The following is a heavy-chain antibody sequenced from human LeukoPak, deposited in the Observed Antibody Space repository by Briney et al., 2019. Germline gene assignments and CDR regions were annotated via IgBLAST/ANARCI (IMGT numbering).Heavy chain of an antibody. CDR2: MNPNSGNT. Sequence: ASVKVSCKASGGTFSSYAISWVRQATGQGLEWMGWMNPNSGNTGYAQKFQGRVTITRNTSISTAYMELSSLRSEDTAVYYCARDHYYYYYMDVWGKGTTVTVSS. J-gene: IGHJ6*03. CDR3: ARDHYYYYYMDV. CDR1: GGTFSSYA. V-gene: IGHV1-8*03.